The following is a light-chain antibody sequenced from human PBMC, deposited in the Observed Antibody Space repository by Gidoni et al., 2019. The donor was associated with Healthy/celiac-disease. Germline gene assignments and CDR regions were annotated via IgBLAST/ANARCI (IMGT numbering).Light chain of an antibody. V-gene: IGKV1-39*01. J-gene: IGKJ4*01. Sequence: DIQMTHSPSSLSASVGDRVTITCRASQSISSYLNWYQQKPGKAPKLLIYAASSLQSGVPSRFSGSGSGTDFTLTISSLQPEDFATYYCQQSYNTPALTFGGGTKVEIK. CDR1: QSISSY. CDR2: AAS. CDR3: QQSYNTPALT.